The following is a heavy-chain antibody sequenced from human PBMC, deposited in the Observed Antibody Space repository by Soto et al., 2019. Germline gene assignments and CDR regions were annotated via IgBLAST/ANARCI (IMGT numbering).Heavy chain of an antibody. CDR1: GGSFSGYY. V-gene: IGHV4-34*01. Sequence: PSETLSLTCAVYGGSFSGYYWSWIRQPPGKGLEWIGEINHSGSTNYNPSLKSRVTISVDTSKNQFSLKLSSVTAADTAVYYCARLIVVVAATGTPYFDYWGQGTLVTVSS. CDR3: ARLIVVVAATGTPYFDY. J-gene: IGHJ4*02. CDR2: INHSGST. D-gene: IGHD2-15*01.